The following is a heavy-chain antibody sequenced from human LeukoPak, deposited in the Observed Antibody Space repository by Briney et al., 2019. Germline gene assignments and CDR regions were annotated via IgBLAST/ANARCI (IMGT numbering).Heavy chain of an antibody. D-gene: IGHD3-9*01. J-gene: IGHJ3*01. V-gene: IGHV3-53*01. CDR3: ARTHVLRAVNDAFDV. CDR1: GFTVSSNY. Sequence: SGGSLRLSCAASGFTVSSNYMTWVRQAPGKGLEWVSVVYSGVATYYADSVKGRFTISRDNSQNTLFLQMSSLSVEDTAVYYCARTHVLRAVNDAFDVWGQGTMVTVSS. CDR2: VYSGVAT.